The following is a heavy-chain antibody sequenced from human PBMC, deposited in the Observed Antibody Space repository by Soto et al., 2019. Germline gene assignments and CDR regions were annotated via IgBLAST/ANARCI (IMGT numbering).Heavy chain of an antibody. CDR2: ISTYNGNT. V-gene: IGHV1-18*01. CDR1: GYTFTDYG. D-gene: IGHD3-16*01. CDR3: ASSYGQFNYYYYYMNF. Sequence: QVQLVQSGAEVKKPGPSVKVSCKASGYTFTDYGITWVRQAPGQGLEWMGWISTYNGNTNYAPKLQGRVTMTTDTSTSTAYMELRSLRSDDTAVYYGASSYGQFNYYYYYMNFWGEGTTVTVCS. J-gene: IGHJ6*03.